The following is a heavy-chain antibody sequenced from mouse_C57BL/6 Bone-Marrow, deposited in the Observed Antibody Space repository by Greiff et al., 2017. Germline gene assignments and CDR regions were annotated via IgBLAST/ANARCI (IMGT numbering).Heavy chain of an antibody. Sequence: DVHLVESEGGLVQPGSSMKLSCTASGFTFSDYYMAWVRQVPEKGLEWVANINYDGSSTYYLDSLKSRFIISRDNAKNILYLQMSSLKSEDTATYYCARSYYYGSSYVHFDYWGQGTTLTVSS. J-gene: IGHJ2*01. CDR2: INYDGSST. D-gene: IGHD1-1*01. CDR1: GFTFSDYY. V-gene: IGHV5-16*01. CDR3: ARSYYYGSSYVHFDY.